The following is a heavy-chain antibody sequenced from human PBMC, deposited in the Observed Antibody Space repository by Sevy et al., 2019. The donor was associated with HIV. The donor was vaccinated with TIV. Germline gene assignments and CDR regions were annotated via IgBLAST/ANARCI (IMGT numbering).Heavy chain of an antibody. Sequence: SETLSLTCTVSGDSVSSDNYYWSWIRQPPGKGLEWIGYMFYRGSTNYNPSLKSRVTISVDTSKNQFSLKLNSVTAADTAVYYCAGLSAVSMSYNFDYWGQGTLVTVSS. J-gene: IGHJ4*02. CDR3: AGLSAVSMSYNFDY. D-gene: IGHD4-4*01. CDR1: GDSVSSDNYY. CDR2: MFYRGST. V-gene: IGHV4-61*01.